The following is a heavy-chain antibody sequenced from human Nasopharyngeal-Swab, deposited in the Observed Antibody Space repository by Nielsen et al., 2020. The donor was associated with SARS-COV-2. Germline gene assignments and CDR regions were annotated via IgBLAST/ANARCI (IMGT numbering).Heavy chain of an antibody. Sequence: GSLQLSCAASGFNFNTYAMSWVRQAPGKGLEWVSVINDRGDDTYYADSVKGRFTISRENSKDTLYLQMDSLRHEDTAVYYCARTHGSGSYYTEDCWGQGTLVTVSS. D-gene: IGHD3-10*01. CDR3: ARTHGSGSYYTEDC. CDR2: INDRGDDT. CDR1: GFNFNTYA. J-gene: IGHJ4*02. V-gene: IGHV3-23*01.